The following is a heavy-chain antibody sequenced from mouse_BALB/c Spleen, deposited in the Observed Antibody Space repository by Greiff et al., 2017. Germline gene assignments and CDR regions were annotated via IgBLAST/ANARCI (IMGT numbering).Heavy chain of an antibody. D-gene: IGHD2-1*01. CDR2: INPGSGGT. J-gene: IGHJ2*01. V-gene: IGHV1-54*01. CDR1: GYAFTNYL. CDR3: AREDYYGNYYFDY. Sequence: QVQLQQSGAELVRPGTSVKVSCKASGYAFTNYLIEWVKQRPGQGLEWIGVINPGSGGTNYNEKFKGKATLTADKSSSTAYMQLSSLTSDDSAVYFCAREDYYGNYYFDYWGQGTTLTVSS.